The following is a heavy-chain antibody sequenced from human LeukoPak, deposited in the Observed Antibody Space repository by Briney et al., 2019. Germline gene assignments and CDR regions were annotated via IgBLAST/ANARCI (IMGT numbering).Heavy chain of an antibody. Sequence: VASVKVSCKASGYTFTGYYMHWMRQAPGQGLEWMGWINPNSGGTNYAQKFQGRVTMTRDTSISTAYMELSRLRSDDTAVYYCARESSSQELGYRYNHDAFDIWGQGTMVTVSS. CDR2: INPNSGGT. D-gene: IGHD3-16*02. V-gene: IGHV1-2*02. CDR1: GYTFTGYY. J-gene: IGHJ3*02. CDR3: ARESSSQELGYRYNHDAFDI.